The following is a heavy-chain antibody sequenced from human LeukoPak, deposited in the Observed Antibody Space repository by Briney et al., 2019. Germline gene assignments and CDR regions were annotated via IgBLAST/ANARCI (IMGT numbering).Heavy chain of an antibody. D-gene: IGHD4-11*01. Sequence: ASVKVSCKASGGTFSSYAISWVRQAPGQGLEWVGRIIPILGIANYAQKFQGRVTITADKSTSTAYMELNSLRSEDTAVYYCASTTDYSNYGGGFYYFDYWGQGTLVTVSS. CDR3: ASTTDYSNYGGGFYYFDY. J-gene: IGHJ4*02. CDR2: IIPILGIA. CDR1: GGTFSSYA. V-gene: IGHV1-69*04.